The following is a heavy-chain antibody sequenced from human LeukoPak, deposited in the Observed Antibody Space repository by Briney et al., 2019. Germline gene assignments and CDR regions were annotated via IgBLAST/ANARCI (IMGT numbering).Heavy chain of an antibody. D-gene: IGHD2-15*01. V-gene: IGHV3-7*01. CDR2: IKQDGSET. Sequence: GGSLRLSCAASGFTFTNNFMSWVRQVPGKGLEWVANIKQDGSETTYADSVRGRFTIFRDKAKDSVYLQMNSLRAEDSATYYCVREGFYFFDFWGQGTLVTVSS. CDR1: GFTFTNNF. J-gene: IGHJ5*01. CDR3: VREGFYFFDF.